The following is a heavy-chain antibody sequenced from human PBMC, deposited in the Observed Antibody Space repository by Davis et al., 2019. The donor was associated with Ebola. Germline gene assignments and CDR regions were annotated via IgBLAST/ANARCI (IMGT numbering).Heavy chain of an antibody. V-gene: IGHV1-2*04. CDR1: GYTFTGYY. J-gene: IGHJ6*03. D-gene: IGHD3-3*01. CDR2: INPNSGGT. CDR3: AREQLDDSDYYYMDV. Sequence: ASVKVSCKASGYTFTGYYMHWVRQAPGQGLEWMGWINPNSGGTNYAQKFQGWVTMTRDTSISTAYMELSRLRSDDTAVYYCAREQLDDSDYYYMDVWGKGTTVTVSS.